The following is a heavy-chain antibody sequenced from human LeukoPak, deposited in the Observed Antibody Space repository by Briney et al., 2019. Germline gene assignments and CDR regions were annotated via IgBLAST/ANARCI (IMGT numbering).Heavy chain of an antibody. D-gene: IGHD1-26*01. CDR1: GGSFSGYY. Sequence: SETLSLTCAVYGGSFSGYYWSWIRQPPGKGLEWIGEINHSGSTNYNPSLKSRVTISVDTSKNQFSLKLSSVTAADTAVYYCARHPPGSYYVFQHWGQGTLVTVSS. J-gene: IGHJ1*01. CDR3: ARHPPGSYYVFQH. CDR2: INHSGST. V-gene: IGHV4-34*01.